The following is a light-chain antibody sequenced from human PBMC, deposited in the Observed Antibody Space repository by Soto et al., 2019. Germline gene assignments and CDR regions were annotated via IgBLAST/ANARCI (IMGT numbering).Light chain of an antibody. CDR1: QTISSW. V-gene: IGKV1-5*03. J-gene: IGKJ1*01. Sequence: IQVTQSPSTLSGSVGDRVTITCRASQTISSWLAWYQQKPGKAPKLLIYKASTLKSGVPTRFSCSGSLTEFTLTISSRQPDDFATYYCQHYKSYSEAFGQGTKVDIK. CDR2: KAS. CDR3: QHYKSYSEA.